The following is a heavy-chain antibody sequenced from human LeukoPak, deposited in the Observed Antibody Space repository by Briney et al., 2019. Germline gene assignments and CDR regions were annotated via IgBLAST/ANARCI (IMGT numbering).Heavy chain of an antibody. D-gene: IGHD3-10*01. CDR1: GFTFSSYA. CDR3: TKDLSGAFDY. J-gene: IGHJ4*02. CDR2: LSGSGGST. V-gene: IGHV3-23*01. Sequence: GGSLRLSCAASGFTFSSYAMSWVRQAPGKGLEWVSTLSGSGGSTYYADSVKGRFTISRDNSKNTLYLQMNSLRAEDTAVYYCTKDLSGAFDYWGQGTLVTVSS.